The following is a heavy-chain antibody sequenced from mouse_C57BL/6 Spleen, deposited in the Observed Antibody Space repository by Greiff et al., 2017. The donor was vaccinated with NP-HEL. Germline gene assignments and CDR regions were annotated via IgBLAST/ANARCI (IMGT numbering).Heavy chain of an antibody. CDR1: GYTFTDYN. V-gene: IGHV1-18*01. Sequence: VQLQQSGPELVKPGASVKIPCKASGYTFTDYNMDWVKQSPGKSLEWIGDINPNNGGTIYNQKFKGKATLTVDKSSSTAYMELRSLTSEDTAVYYCARWVYYGYDYAMDYWGQGTSVTVSA. J-gene: IGHJ4*01. CDR3: ARWVYYGYDYAMDY. CDR2: INPNNGGT. D-gene: IGHD2-2*01.